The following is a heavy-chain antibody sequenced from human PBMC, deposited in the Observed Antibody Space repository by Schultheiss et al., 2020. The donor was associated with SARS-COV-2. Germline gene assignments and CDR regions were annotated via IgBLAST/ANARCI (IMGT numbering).Heavy chain of an antibody. CDR1: GFTFSSYW. CDR3: ARAPSYISSWGAFDY. D-gene: IGHD6-13*01. Sequence: GGSLRLSCAASGFTFSSYWMHWVRQAPGKGLEWVSSISSSSSYMYYADSVKGRFTISRDNAKNSLYLQMNSLRAEDTAVYYCARAPSYISSWGAFDYWGQGTLVTVSS. CDR2: ISSSSSYM. J-gene: IGHJ4*02. V-gene: IGHV3-21*01.